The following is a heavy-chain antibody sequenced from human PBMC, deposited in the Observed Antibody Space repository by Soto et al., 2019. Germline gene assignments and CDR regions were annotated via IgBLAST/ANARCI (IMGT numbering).Heavy chain of an antibody. CDR2: LSAYNGNT. CDR1: GYTFTSYG. CDR3: ARDQSGWPDQPWNV. J-gene: IGHJ6*02. V-gene: IGHV1-18*01. Sequence: QVQLVQSGAEVKKPGASVKVSCKASGYTFTSYGISWVRQAPGQGLEWMGWLSAYNGNTNYAQKLQGRVTMTTDTATSTAYMELRSRRSDATAVYYCARDQSGWPDQPWNVWGQGTTVTVSS. D-gene: IGHD6-19*01.